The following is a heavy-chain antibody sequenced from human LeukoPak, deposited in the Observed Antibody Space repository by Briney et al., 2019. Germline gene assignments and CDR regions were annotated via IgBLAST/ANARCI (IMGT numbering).Heavy chain of an antibody. CDR3: ARVGVLSIVVVSTSHYYYYMDV. J-gene: IGHJ6*03. D-gene: IGHD3-22*01. Sequence: SETLSLTCTVSGGSISSYYWSWIRQPAGKGLEWIGRIYTSGSTNYNPSLKSRVTMSVDTSKNQFSLELSSVTAADTAVYYCARVGVLSIVVVSTSHYYYYMDVWGKGTTVTVS. CDR1: GGSISSYY. CDR2: IYTSGST. V-gene: IGHV4-4*07.